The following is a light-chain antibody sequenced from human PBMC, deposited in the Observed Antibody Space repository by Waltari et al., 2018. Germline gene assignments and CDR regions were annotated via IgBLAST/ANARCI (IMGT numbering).Light chain of an antibody. CDR3: QQTNSFPRT. V-gene: IGKV1-12*01. CDR1: QGIDNW. Sequence: DIQMTQSPSFVSASVGDRATITCRASQGIDNWLAWYQQKPGKAPKFLIYSASSLQSGVPSRFVGSGSGTDFILTISRLQPEDFATYYCQQTNSFPRTFGQGTKVAIK. CDR2: SAS. J-gene: IGKJ1*01.